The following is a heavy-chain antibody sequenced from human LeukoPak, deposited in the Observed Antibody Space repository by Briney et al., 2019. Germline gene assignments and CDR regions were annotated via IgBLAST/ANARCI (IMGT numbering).Heavy chain of an antibody. D-gene: IGHD1-7*01. Sequence: PGRSLRLSCAASGFTFSDYWMSWVRQAPGKGLEWVANIKQDGSDKYYVDSLEGRFTISRDNAKNSLYLQMNSLRAEDTAIYYCARDLWNYGAVDYWGQGTLVTVSS. J-gene: IGHJ4*02. V-gene: IGHV3-7*01. CDR3: ARDLWNYGAVDY. CDR2: IKQDGSDK. CDR1: GFTFSDYW.